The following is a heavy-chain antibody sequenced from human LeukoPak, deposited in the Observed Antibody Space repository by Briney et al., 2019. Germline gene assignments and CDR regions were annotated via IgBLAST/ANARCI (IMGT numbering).Heavy chain of an antibody. D-gene: IGHD3-10*01. J-gene: IGHJ4*02. CDR1: GGSVNGYY. V-gene: IGHV4-59*02. CDR2: IHSSGST. Sequence: SETLSITCTVFGGSVNGYYWSWIRQPPGKGLEWMAYIHSSGSTNYNPSLKSRLTASVDTSKNQFSLNVRSVTAADTAVYYCAKVASGGAKFDYWGQGTLVTVSS. CDR3: AKVASGGAKFDY.